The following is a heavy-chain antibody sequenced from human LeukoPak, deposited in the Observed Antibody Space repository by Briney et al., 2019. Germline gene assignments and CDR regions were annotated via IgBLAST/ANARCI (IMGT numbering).Heavy chain of an antibody. CDR2: INHSGST. V-gene: IGHV4-34*01. J-gene: IGHJ5*02. Sequence: PSETLSLTCAVYGGSFSGYYWSWIRQPPGKGLEWIGEINHSGSTNYNPSLKSRVTISVDTSKNQFSLKLSSVTAADTAVYYCARHYSSGYFNWFDHWGQGTLVTVSS. CDR3: ARHYSSGYFNWFDH. D-gene: IGHD3-22*01. CDR1: GGSFSGYY.